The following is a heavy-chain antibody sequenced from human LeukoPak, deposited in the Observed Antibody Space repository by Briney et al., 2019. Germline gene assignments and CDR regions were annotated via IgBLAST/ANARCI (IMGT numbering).Heavy chain of an antibody. CDR2: IYNSGST. D-gene: IGHD3-9*01. Sequence: SETLSLTCTVSGGSISSNNYYWGWIRQPPGKGLEWIGSIYNSGSTYYNPSLKSRVTISVDTSKNQFALKLSSVTAADTAFYYCARHPPGLRYFDPWGQGTLVTVSS. J-gene: IGHJ5*02. V-gene: IGHV4-39*01. CDR1: GGSISSNNYY. CDR3: ARHPPGLRYFDP.